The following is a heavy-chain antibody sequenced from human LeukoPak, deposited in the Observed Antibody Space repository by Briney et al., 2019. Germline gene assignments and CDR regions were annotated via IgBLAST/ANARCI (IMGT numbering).Heavy chain of an antibody. CDR1: GYSISFGYY. V-gene: IGHV4-38-2*02. D-gene: IGHD4-17*01. J-gene: IGHJ4*02. CDR3: ARGHGDYLYYFDY. CDR2: IYHSGST. Sequence: KPSETLSLTCSVSGYSISFGYYWGWIRPPPGKGLEWIGSIYHSGSTYYNPSLKSRVTISVDTSNSQFSLKLNSMTAADTAVYYCARGHGDYLYYFDYWGQGTLVTVSS.